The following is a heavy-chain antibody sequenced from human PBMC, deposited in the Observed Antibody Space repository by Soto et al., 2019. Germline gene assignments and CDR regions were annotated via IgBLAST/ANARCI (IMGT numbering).Heavy chain of an antibody. V-gene: IGHV2-5*02. J-gene: IGHJ4*02. CDR3: AHRVLRTVFGLVTTTAIYFDF. CDR2: IYWDDDN. CDR1: GFSLTTSGVG. Sequence: QITLNESGPTLVKPTQTLTLTCTFSGFSLTTSGVGVGWIRQSPGKAPEWLALIYWDDDNRYRPSLKSRLTITKHTSKIQVVLTMANLDTADTATYYCAHRVLRTVFGLVTTTAIYFDFWGQGTPVAVSS. D-gene: IGHD3-3*01.